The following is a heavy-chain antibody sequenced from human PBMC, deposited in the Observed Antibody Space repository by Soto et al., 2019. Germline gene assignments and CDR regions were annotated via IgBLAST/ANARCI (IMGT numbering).Heavy chain of an antibody. J-gene: IGHJ4*02. D-gene: IGHD2-21*02. Sequence: QVQVVQSGAEVKEPGASVKVSCKASGYTFTSFALQGVRQAPGQGLELMGWINGDNGNTKYSQKFQGRVTITRDTSANTAYLELTCLTSEDTAVYFCARTGQKTAALLYWGQGTLVTVSS. CDR2: INGDNGNT. CDR1: GYTFTSFA. V-gene: IGHV1-3*01. CDR3: ARTGQKTAALLY.